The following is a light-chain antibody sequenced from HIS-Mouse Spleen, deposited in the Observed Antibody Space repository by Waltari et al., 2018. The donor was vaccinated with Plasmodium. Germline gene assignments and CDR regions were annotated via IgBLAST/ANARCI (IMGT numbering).Light chain of an antibody. CDR3: CSYAGSRMV. CDR1: SSDVGSYNL. V-gene: IGLV2-23*01. CDR2: EGS. J-gene: IGLJ2*01. Sequence: QSALTQPASVSGSPGQSITISCTGTSSDVGSYNLVSWYQQHPGKAPTRMIYEGSKRPSGVSNRFSGSKSGNTASLTISGLQAEDEADYYCCSYAGSRMVFGGGTKLTVL.